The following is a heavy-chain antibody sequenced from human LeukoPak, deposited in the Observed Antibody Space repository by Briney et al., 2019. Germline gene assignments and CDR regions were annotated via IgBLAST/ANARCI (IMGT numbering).Heavy chain of an antibody. CDR1: ELTFSIYA. J-gene: IGHJ4*02. CDR2: ISGSGGST. D-gene: IGHD5-12*01. V-gene: IGHV3-23*01. CDR3: ANPGVYSGYVIDY. Sequence: GRTLRLSCAASELTFSIYAMSSVRQAPAKGLEFASAISGSGGSTYYADSVKGRFTISRDNSKIRLYLQMDGVRAEDTGVYYCANPGVYSGYVIDYWGQGTLVTVSS.